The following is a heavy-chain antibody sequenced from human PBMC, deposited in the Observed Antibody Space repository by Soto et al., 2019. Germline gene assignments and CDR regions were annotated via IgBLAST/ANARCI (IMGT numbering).Heavy chain of an antibody. CDR1: GYMFRSYG. CDR3: ARDPLGWLGDYYYYGMDV. D-gene: IGHD6-19*01. V-gene: IGHV3-33*01. CDR2: IWYDGSQK. Sequence: PGGSLRLSCAASGYMFRSYGMHWVRQAPGKGLEWVAVIWYDGSQKYYADSVKGRFTISRDDSKNTVYLQMNSLKFEDTAVYYCARDPLGWLGDYYYYGMDVWGQGTTVTVSS. J-gene: IGHJ6*02.